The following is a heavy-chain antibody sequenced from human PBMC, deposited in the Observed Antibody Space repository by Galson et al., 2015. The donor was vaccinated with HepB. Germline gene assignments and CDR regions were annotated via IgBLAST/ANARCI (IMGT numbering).Heavy chain of an antibody. D-gene: IGHD3/OR15-3a*01. CDR3: AKGGGDWGFDY. CDR1: GFTFSSYA. V-gene: IGHV3-23*01. J-gene: IGHJ4*02. CDR2: IRGSGGTT. Sequence: SLRLSCAASGFTFSSYAMSWVRQAPGKGLEWVSTIRGSGGTTNHADSVKGRFTISRDNSKNTLYLQMNSLRAEDTAVYYCAKGGGDWGFDYWGQGTLVTVSS.